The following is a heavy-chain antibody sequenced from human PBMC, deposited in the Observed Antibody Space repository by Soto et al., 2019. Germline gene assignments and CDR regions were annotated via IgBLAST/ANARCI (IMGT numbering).Heavy chain of an antibody. CDR1: GITFSTYN. Sequence: GGSLRLSCVASGITFSTYNMNWVRQAPGKGLEWVSAISGSGGSTYYADSVKGRFTISRDNSKNTLYLQMNSLRAEDTAVYYCAKAPGYCSSPSCPEYFQHWGQGTLVTVSS. D-gene: IGHD2-2*01. CDR2: ISGSGGST. V-gene: IGHV3-23*01. CDR3: AKAPGYCSSPSCPEYFQH. J-gene: IGHJ1*01.